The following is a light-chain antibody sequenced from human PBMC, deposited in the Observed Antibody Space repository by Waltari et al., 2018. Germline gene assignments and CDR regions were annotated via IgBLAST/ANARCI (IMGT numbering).Light chain of an antibody. CDR3: QQSYNSPWT. Sequence: DIQMTQSPSSLSASVGDRVTITCRTSQTINNYVNWYQQKPGKAPNLLIYAASILQSGVQTRFSGTGAGTNFTLTIGSLQSEDFATYYCQQSYNSPWTFGQGTKVEI. CDR2: AAS. CDR1: QTINNY. J-gene: IGKJ1*01. V-gene: IGKV1-39*01.